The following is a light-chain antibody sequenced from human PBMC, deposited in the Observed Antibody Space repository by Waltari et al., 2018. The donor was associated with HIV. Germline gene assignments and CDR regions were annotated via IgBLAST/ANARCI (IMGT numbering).Light chain of an antibody. CDR1: SSNIGAGYD. CDR2: ANS. CDR3: QSYDSSLSAHYV. V-gene: IGLV1-40*01. Sequence: QSVLTQPPSVSGAPGQRVTISCTGSSSNIGAGYDVHWYQQLPGTAPKLLIYANSNRPSVVPDRFACSKSGTSASLAITGLQAEDEADYYCQSYDSSLSAHYVFGTGTKVTVL. J-gene: IGLJ1*01.